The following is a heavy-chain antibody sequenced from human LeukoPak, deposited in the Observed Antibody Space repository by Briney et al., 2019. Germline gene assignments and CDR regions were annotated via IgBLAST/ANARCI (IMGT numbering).Heavy chain of an antibody. V-gene: IGHV3-23*01. D-gene: IGHD6-19*01. CDR1: GFTFSSYA. Sequence: GGSLRLSCAASGFTFSSYAMSWVRQAPGKGLEWVSAISGSGGSTYYADSVKGRFIIPRDNSKNTLYLQMNSLRAEDTAVYYCAKDDGWYPLRGYFDYWGQGTLVTVSS. J-gene: IGHJ4*02. CDR2: ISGSGGST. CDR3: AKDDGWYPLRGYFDY.